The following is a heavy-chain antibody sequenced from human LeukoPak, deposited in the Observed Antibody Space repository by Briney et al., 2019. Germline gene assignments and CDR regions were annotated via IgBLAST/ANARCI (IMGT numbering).Heavy chain of an antibody. CDR3: ARNDRGGDGFEL. CDR2: MSPYTGNA. V-gene: IGHV1-8*01. D-gene: IGHD3-10*01. J-gene: IGHJ3*01. Sequence: ASVKVSCKASGYTFTNSDINWVRQATGQGLERMGWMSPYTGNAGYAQTFQGRVTMTRQTSTSTAYMELSSLRSEDTGVYYCARNDRGGDGFELWGQGTMVTVSS. CDR1: GYTFTNSD.